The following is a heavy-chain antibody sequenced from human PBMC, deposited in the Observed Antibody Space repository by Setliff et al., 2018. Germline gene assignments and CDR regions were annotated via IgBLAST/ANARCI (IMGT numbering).Heavy chain of an antibody. J-gene: IGHJ4*02. CDR2: IYYSGST. CDR3: AREGDSSGFDY. D-gene: IGHD3-22*01. CDR1: GGSISSGGYY. Sequence: LSLTCTVSGGSISSGGYYWSWIRQHPGKGLEWIGYIYYSGSTYYNPSLKSRVTISVDTSKNQFSLKLSSVTAADTAVYYCAREGDSSGFDYWGQGTLVTVSS. V-gene: IGHV4-31*03.